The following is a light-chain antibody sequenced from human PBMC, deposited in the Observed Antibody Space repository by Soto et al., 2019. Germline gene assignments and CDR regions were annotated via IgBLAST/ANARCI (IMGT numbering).Light chain of an antibody. Sequence: QSVLTQPPSASGSPGQSVTISCNGTSSDVGGYNFVSWYQQHPGKAPKLMIYEVTKRPSGVPDRFSGSKSGNTASLTVSGLQAEDEADYYCSSYTGGNNVVFGGGTKLTVL. CDR2: EVT. V-gene: IGLV2-8*01. CDR1: SSDVGGYNF. J-gene: IGLJ2*01. CDR3: SSYTGGNNVV.